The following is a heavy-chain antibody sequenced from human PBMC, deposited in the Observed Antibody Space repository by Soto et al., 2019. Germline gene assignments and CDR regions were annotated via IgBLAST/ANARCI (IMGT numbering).Heavy chain of an antibody. CDR3: AVQEGLGDRWFGP. V-gene: IGHV1-69*02. D-gene: IGHD2-21*01. CDR2: IIPILGIA. Sequence: SVKVCCKASGGTFSSYTISWVRQAPGQGLEWMGRIIPILGIANYAQKFQGRVTITADKSTSTAYMELSSLRSEDTAVYYCAVQEGLGDRWFGPWGQGTLVTVSS. J-gene: IGHJ5*02. CDR1: GGTFSSYT.